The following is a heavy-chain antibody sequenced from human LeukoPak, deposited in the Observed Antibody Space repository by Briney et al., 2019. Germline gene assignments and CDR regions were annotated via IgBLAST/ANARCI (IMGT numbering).Heavy chain of an antibody. V-gene: IGHV3-23*01. CDR1: GFTFSSSA. D-gene: IGHD3-10*01. CDR3: AKNGSGTSRAFDV. Sequence: GGSLRLSCAASGFTFSSSAMSWVRQAPGKGLEWVSAISGSGGVTYYRDSVKGRFTVSRDNSENTLYLQMNSLRAEDTGLYYCAKNGSGTSRAFDVWGQGTMVTVSS. J-gene: IGHJ3*01. CDR2: ISGSGGVT.